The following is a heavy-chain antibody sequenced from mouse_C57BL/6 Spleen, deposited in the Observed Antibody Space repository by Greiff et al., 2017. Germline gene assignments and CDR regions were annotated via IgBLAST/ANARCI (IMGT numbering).Heavy chain of an antibody. CDR2: LDPETGDT. CDR1: GFNIKDDY. Sequence: VQLQQSGAELVRPGASVKLSCTASGFNIKDDYMHWVKQRPEQGLEWIGWLDPETGDTEYASKFQGKATITADTSSNTAYLQLSSLTSEDTAVYDCTPPDGSSSAWFAYWGQGTLVTVSA. CDR3: TPPDGSSSAWFAY. V-gene: IGHV14-4*01. D-gene: IGHD1-1*01. J-gene: IGHJ3*01.